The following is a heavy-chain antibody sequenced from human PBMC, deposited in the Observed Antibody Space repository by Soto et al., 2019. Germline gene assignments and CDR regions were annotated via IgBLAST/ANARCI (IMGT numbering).Heavy chain of an antibody. CDR2: IIPIFGTA. J-gene: IGHJ5*02. Sequence: QVQLVQSGAEVKKPGSSVKVSCKASGGTFSSYAISWVRQAPGQGLEWMGGIIPIFGTANYAQKFQGRVTITADESTSTAYMELSSPRSEDTAVYYCARSDDFSCGSCYSVSDPWGQGTLVTVSS. V-gene: IGHV1-69*01. CDR3: ARSDDFSCGSCYSVSDP. D-gene: IGHD2-15*01. CDR1: GGTFSSYA.